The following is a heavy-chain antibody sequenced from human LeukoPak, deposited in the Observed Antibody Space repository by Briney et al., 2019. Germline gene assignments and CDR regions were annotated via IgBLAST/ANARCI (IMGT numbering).Heavy chain of an antibody. CDR3: AELGITMIGGV. V-gene: IGHV3-23*01. Sequence: GGSLRLSCAASGFTFSSYGMSWVRQAPGKGLEWVSAISGSGGSAYYADSVKGRFTISRDNSKNTLYLQMNSLRAEDTAVYYCAELGITMIGGVWGKGTTVTISS. CDR1: GFTFSSYG. CDR2: ISGSGGSA. J-gene: IGHJ6*04. D-gene: IGHD3-10*02.